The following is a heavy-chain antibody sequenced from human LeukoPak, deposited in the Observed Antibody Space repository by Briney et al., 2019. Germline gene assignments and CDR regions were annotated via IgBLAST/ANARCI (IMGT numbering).Heavy chain of an antibody. J-gene: IGHJ3*02. V-gene: IGHV4-30-2*01. Sequence: SETLSLTCAVSGGSISSGGYSWSWIRQPPGKGLERIGYIYHSGSTYYNPSLKSRVTISVDRSKNQFSLKLSSVTAADTAVYYCAREAPGLADAFDIWGQGTMVTVSS. CDR3: AREAPGLADAFDI. D-gene: IGHD3-16*01. CDR2: IYHSGST. CDR1: GGSISSGGYS.